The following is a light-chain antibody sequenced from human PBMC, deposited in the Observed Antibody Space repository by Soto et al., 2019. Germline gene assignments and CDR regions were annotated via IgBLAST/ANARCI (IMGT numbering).Light chain of an antibody. J-gene: IGLJ1*01. Sequence: QSALTQPPSASGTPGQRVTISCSGSSSNIGSKTVNWYQQVPGTVPKLLIYNSYQRPSGVPDRFSGSKSGTSASLAISGLQSEDEADYYCSAWDASLNGYVFGTGTKLTVL. CDR3: SAWDASLNGYV. CDR2: NSY. CDR1: SSNIGSKT. V-gene: IGLV1-44*01.